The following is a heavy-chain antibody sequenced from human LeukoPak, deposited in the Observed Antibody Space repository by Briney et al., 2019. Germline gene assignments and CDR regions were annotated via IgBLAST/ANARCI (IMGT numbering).Heavy chain of an antibody. D-gene: IGHD2-2*01. Sequence: GASVKVSCKASGYTFTSYGISWVRQAPGQGLEWMGWISAYNGNTNYAQKLQGRVTMTTDTSTSTAYMELRSLRSEDTAVYYWAYCSSTSWYEGGGDYWGQGTLVTVSS. J-gene: IGHJ4*02. CDR1: GYTFTSYG. CDR3: AYCSSTSWYEGGGDY. CDR2: ISAYNGNT. V-gene: IGHV1-18*01.